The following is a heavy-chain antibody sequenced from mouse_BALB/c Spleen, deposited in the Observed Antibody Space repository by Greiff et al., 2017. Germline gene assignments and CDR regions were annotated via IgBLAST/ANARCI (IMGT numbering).Heavy chain of an antibody. D-gene: IGHD2-3*01. CDR3: ARSYDGYYDFDY. Sequence: QVQLQQSAAELARPGASVKMSCKASGYTFTSYTMHWVKQRPGQGLEWMGYINPSSGYTEYNQKFKDKTTLTADKSSSTAYMQLSSLTSEDSAVYYCARSYDGYYDFDYWGQGTTLTVSS. J-gene: IGHJ2*01. CDR2: INPSSGYT. CDR1: GYTFTSYT. V-gene: IGHV1-4*02.